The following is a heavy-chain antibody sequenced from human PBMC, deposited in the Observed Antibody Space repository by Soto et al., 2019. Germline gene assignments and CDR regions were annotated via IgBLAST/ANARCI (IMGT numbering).Heavy chain of an antibody. CDR2: IFDNGDV. V-gene: IGHV4-59*01. D-gene: IGHD3-16*01. J-gene: IGHJ4*02. Sequence: QVRLQESGPGLVRPSETLSLTCTVSGVPSTSFYWSWIRQSPGKGLEWIGYIFDNGDVKYNPSLMSRLTMSIDMSKNEFSLRLKSVTAADTAMYYCARGWGSKWYYFDSWGEGTLVTVSS. CDR1: GVPSTSFY. CDR3: ARGWGSKWYYFDS.